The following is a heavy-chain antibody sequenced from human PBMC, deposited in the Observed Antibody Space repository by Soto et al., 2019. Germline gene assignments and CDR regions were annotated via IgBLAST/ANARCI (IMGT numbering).Heavy chain of an antibody. D-gene: IGHD3-3*02. V-gene: IGHV1-69*12. Sequence: QVQLEQSGAEVKKPGSSVKVSCKASGGTFRNSAISWVRQAPGQGLEWMGGIMPIFRTPDYSQKFQGRVTITADDSTSTASVELRGLRSDATAVYYCARDTDRPQLGGNYYYILDVWGQGTTVTVSS. CDR2: IMPIFRTP. CDR3: ARDTDRPQLGGNYYYILDV. CDR1: GGTFRNSA. J-gene: IGHJ6*02.